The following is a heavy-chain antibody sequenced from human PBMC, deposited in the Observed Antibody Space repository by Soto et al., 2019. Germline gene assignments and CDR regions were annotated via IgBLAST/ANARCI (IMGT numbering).Heavy chain of an antibody. J-gene: IGHJ4*02. CDR1: GGSISNHY. CDR3: ASGRNYGDYLDY. CDR2: IYYSGSI. Sequence: SETLSLTCTVSGGSISNHYWSWIRQPPGKGLEWIGYIYYSGSINYNPSLKSRVTISVDTSKNQFSLKLSSVTAADTAVYYCASGRNYGDYLDYWGQGTLVTVSS. D-gene: IGHD4-17*01. V-gene: IGHV4-59*11.